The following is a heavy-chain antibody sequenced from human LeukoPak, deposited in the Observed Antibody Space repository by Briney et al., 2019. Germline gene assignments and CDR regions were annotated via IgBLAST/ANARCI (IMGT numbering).Heavy chain of an antibody. CDR3: ATTGSYYYYMDV. D-gene: IGHD3-10*01. Sequence: SETLSLTCTVSGGSISSSSYYWGWIRQPPGKGLEWIGSSYYSESTHDNPSLNSRVTISVDTSKNQFSLKLSSVTAADTAVYYCATTGSYYYYMDVWGKGTTVTISS. CDR1: GGSISSSSYY. J-gene: IGHJ6*03. V-gene: IGHV4-39*01. CDR2: SYYSEST.